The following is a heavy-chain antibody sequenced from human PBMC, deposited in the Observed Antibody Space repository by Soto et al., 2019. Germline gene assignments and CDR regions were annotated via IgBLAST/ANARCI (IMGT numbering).Heavy chain of an antibody. J-gene: IGHJ4*02. D-gene: IGHD4-17*01. Sequence: EVQLVESGGGLVKPGGSLRLSCAASGFTFSSYSMNWVRQAPGKGLEWVSSISSSSRYIYYADSVKGRFTISRDNAKNPLYVQTNSLRAEHTAVYYCARSPIMTTVSIDSRVQGTLVTLSS. CDR2: ISSSSRYI. CDR3: ARSPIMTTVSIDS. V-gene: IGHV3-21*01. CDR1: GFTFSSYS.